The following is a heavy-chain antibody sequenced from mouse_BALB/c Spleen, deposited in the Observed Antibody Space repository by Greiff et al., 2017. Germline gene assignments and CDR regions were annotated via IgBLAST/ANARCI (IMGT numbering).Heavy chain of an antibody. CDR3: ARTYGYAIDY. CDR1: GYTFTSYG. V-gene: IGHV1-87*01. CDR2: IYPGDGAT. D-gene: IGHD1-1*01. Sequence: QVQLQQSGAELARPGASVKLSCKASGYTFTSYGMQWVKQRPGQGLEWIGAIYPGDGATRYTQTFKGKATLTADKTSSPAYMQLSSLASEDSAVYYCARTYGYAIDYWGQGTSATVSS. J-gene: IGHJ4*01.